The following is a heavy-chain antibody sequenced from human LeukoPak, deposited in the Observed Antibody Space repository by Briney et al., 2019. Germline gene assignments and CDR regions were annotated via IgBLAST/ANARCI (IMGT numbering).Heavy chain of an antibody. CDR2: ISGSGGST. CDR1: GFSFSSYA. J-gene: IGHJ4*02. V-gene: IGHV3-23*01. CDR3: AKRNYDFWNTYYSGYYFDY. D-gene: IGHD3-3*01. Sequence: GGSLRLSCAASGFSFSSYAMSWVRQAPGKGLEWVSSISGSGGSTYYPDSVKGRFTISRDNSKNTLYLQMNSLRAEDTAVYYCAKRNYDFWNTYYSGYYFDYWGQGTLVTVSS.